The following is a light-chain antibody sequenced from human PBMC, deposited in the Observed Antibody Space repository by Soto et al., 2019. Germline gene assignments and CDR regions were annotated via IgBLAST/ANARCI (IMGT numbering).Light chain of an antibody. V-gene: IGKV4-1*01. CDR3: QQYYTTPLT. CDR1: QNVFFDSTNQNY. Sequence: DTVMTQSPDSLAVSLGGRATIHCKSSQNVFFDSTNQNYLAWYQQKPGQAPKMLLLWASTRESGVPDRLSGSGSGTDFTLTISSLQAEDVAVYYCQQYYTTPLTFGGGTKVDIK. CDR2: WAS. J-gene: IGKJ4*01.